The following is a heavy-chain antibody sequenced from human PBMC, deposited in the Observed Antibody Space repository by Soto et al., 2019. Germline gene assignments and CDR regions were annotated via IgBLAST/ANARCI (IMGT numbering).Heavy chain of an antibody. Sequence: TYTVADGSIRSGDDYWSRNRQPPGKGLEWIGDIYYSGSTYYNPSLKSRVTISVDTSKNKFSLKLSSVTAADTAVYYCARVDSSSWDAYYYYGMDVWGQGTSV. CDR2: IYYSGST. CDR3: ARVDSSSWDAYYYYGMDV. V-gene: IGHV4-30-4*01. J-gene: IGHJ6*02. D-gene: IGHD6-13*01. CDR1: DGSIRSGDDY.